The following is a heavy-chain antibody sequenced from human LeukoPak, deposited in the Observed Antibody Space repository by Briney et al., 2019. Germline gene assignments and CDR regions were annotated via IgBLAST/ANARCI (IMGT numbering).Heavy chain of an antibody. J-gene: IGHJ4*02. Sequence: PGGSLRLSCAASGFTFSSYAMSWVRQAPGKGLEWVSAISGSGGSTYYADSVKGRFTISRDNSKNTLYLQMNSLRAEDTAVYYCAKDGRRYGSGSYSDFDYWGQGTLVTVSS. V-gene: IGHV3-23*01. CDR2: ISGSGGST. D-gene: IGHD3-10*01. CDR3: AKDGRRYGSGSYSDFDY. CDR1: GFTFSSYA.